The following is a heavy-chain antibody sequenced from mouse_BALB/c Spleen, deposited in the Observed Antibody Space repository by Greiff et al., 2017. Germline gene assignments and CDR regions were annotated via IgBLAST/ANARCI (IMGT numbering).Heavy chain of an antibody. CDR2: ISYDGSN. J-gene: IGHJ1*01. Sequence: QLKESGPGLVKPSQSLSLTCSVTGYSITSGYYWNWIRQFPGNKLEWMGYISYDGSNNYNPSLKNRISITRDTSKNQFFLKLNSVTTEDTATYYCASKGGYDYWYFDVWGAGTTVTVSS. V-gene: IGHV3-6*02. CDR3: ASKGGYDYWYFDV. CDR1: GYSITSGYY. D-gene: IGHD2-2*01.